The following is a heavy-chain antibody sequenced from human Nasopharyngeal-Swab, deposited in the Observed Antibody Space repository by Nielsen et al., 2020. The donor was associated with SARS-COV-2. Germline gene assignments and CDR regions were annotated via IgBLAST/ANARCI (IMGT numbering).Heavy chain of an antibody. Sequence: SETLSLTCAISGDSVTSYYWGWIRQPPGKGLEWIGSMYHSGHTYHNLSLKSRVTISVDTSKNQVSLNLTSVTAADTAVYYCARHFSDVDSPMVPWFDPWGQGTLVTVSS. V-gene: IGHV4-38-2*01. J-gene: IGHJ5*02. CDR3: ARHFSDVDSPMVPWFDP. CDR2: MYHSGHT. CDR1: GDSVTSYY. D-gene: IGHD3-10*01.